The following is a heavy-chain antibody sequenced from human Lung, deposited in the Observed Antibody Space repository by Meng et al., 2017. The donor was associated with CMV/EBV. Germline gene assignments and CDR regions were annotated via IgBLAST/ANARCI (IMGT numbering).Heavy chain of an antibody. CDR1: GFTFSSYA. CDR3: ARDQYYYDSSGYYAY. CDR2: ISYDGSNK. J-gene: IGHJ4*02. Sequence: SXKISXAASGFTFSSYAMHWVRQAPGKGLEWVAVISYDGSNKYYADSVKGRFTISRDNSKNTLYLQMNSLRAEDTAVYYCARDQYYYDSSGYYAYWGQGTXVPVAS. V-gene: IGHV3-30-3*01. D-gene: IGHD3-22*01.